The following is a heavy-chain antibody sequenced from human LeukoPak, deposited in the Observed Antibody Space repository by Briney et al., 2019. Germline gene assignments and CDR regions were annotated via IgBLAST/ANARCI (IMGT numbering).Heavy chain of an antibody. CDR1: GFTFGEYA. CDR2: IRSKAYGGTT. D-gene: IGHD4-17*01. Sequence: GGSLRLSCIASGFTFGEYAVIWVRQAPGKGLEWVGFIRSKAYGGTTEYAASVKGRFTISRDDSKSIAYLQMDSLKTDDTAVYFCTRDYGDYKGDYWGQGTLVTVSS. CDR3: TRDYGDYKGDY. V-gene: IGHV3-49*04. J-gene: IGHJ4*02.